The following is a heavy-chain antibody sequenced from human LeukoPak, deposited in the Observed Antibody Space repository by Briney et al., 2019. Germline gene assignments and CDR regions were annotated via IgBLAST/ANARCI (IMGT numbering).Heavy chain of an antibody. D-gene: IGHD2-15*01. J-gene: IGHJ5*02. CDR1: GFTVSGNY. CDR2: IYSGADT. CDR3: ARAQYCSGGSCYSGTLGS. V-gene: IGHV3-53*04. Sequence: GGSLRLSCAASGFTVSGNYMSWVRQAPGKGLEWVSVIYSGADTYYADSVKGRFTISRHSSQNTVYLQMDSLRAEDTAVYYCARAQYCSGGSCYSGTLGSWGQGTLVTVSS.